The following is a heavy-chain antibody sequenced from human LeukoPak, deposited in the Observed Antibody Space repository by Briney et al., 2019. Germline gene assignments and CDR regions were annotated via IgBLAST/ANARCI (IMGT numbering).Heavy chain of an antibody. Sequence: PSETLSLTCTVSGGSISSYYWSWIRQPPGRGLEWIGYIYYSGSTNYNPSLKSRVTISVDTSKNQFSLKLSSVTAADTAVYYCARGGVYCSGGSCYSWFDPWGQGTLVTVSS. V-gene: IGHV4-59*01. CDR1: GGSISSYY. CDR2: IYYSGST. D-gene: IGHD2-15*01. J-gene: IGHJ5*02. CDR3: ARGGVYCSGGSCYSWFDP.